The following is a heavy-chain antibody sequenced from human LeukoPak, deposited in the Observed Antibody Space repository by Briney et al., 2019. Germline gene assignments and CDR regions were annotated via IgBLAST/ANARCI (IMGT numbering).Heavy chain of an antibody. CDR2: ISGSAGST. D-gene: IGHD3-9*01. CDR1: GFTFSSYA. CDR3: ASYDVLTGYSRHPLKR. V-gene: IGHV3-23*01. J-gene: IGHJ4*02. Sequence: GGSPRLSCAASGFTFSSYAMSWVRQAPGKGLQWVSAISGSAGSTYYADAVKGRFTISRNNYKNTLYLQMNGLRAEDTAVYYCASYDVLTGYSRHPLKRWGQGTLVTVSS.